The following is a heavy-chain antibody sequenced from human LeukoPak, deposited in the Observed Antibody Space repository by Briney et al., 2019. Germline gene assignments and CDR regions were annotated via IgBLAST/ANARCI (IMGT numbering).Heavy chain of an antibody. CDR1: GGSISSYY. D-gene: IGHD3-10*01. Sequence: PSETLSLTCTVSGGSISSYYWSWIRQPPGKGLEWIGYIYYSGSTNYNPSLKSRVTISVDTSKNQFSLKLSSVTAADTAVYYCARSLPRGWFDPWGQGTLVTVSS. V-gene: IGHV4-59*08. CDR2: IYYSGST. J-gene: IGHJ5*02. CDR3: ARSLPRGWFDP.